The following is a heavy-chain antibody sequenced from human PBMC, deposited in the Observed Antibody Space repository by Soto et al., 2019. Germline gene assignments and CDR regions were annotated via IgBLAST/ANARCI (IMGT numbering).Heavy chain of an antibody. CDR2: ISSSSSTI. D-gene: IGHD3-22*01. CDR3: ARVGGYYDSSGYYYAFDI. Sequence: GGSLRLSCAASGFTFSSYSMNWVRQAPGKGLEWVSYISSSSSTIYYADSVKGRFTISRDNAKNSLYLQMNSLRDEDTAVYYCARVGGYYDSSGYYYAFDIWGQVTMVTVSS. J-gene: IGHJ3*02. CDR1: GFTFSSYS. V-gene: IGHV3-48*02.